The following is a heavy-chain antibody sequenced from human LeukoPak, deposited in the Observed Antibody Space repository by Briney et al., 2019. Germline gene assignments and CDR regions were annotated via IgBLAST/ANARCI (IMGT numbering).Heavy chain of an antibody. CDR1: GYTFTSYD. J-gene: IGHJ4*02. Sequence: ASVKVSCKASGYTFTSYDINWVRQATGQGLEWMGWMNPNSGNTGYAQKFQGRVTMTRNTSISTAYMELSSLRSEDTAVYYCASRGDPHYYDSSVYLAYWGQGTLVTVSS. V-gene: IGHV1-8*01. CDR2: MNPNSGNT. D-gene: IGHD3-22*01. CDR3: ASRGDPHYYDSSVYLAY.